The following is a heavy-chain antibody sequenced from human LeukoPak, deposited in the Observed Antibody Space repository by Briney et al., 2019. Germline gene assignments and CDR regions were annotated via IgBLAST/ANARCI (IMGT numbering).Heavy chain of an antibody. CDR3: ARHSAYYYDSSGYPNWFDY. J-gene: IGHJ4*02. CDR1: GGSISSGGYY. Sequence: PSQTLSLTCTVSGGSISSGGYYWSWIRQHPGKGLEWIGYIYHSGSTYYNPSLKSRVTISVDTSKNQFSLKLSSVTAADTAVYYCARHSAYYYDSSGYPNWFDYWGQGTLVTVSS. D-gene: IGHD3-22*01. V-gene: IGHV4-31*03. CDR2: IYHSGST.